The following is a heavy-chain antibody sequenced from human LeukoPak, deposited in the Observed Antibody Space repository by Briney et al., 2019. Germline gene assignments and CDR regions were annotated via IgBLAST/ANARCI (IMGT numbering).Heavy chain of an antibody. CDR3: ARAGLGGSVDY. CDR1: GFTFSSYS. Sequence: GGSLRLSCAASGFTFSSYSMNWVRQATGKGLEWVSAIGTAGDTYYPGSVKGRFTISRENAKNSLYLQMNSLRAEDTAVYYCARAGLGGSVDYWGQGTLVTVSS. J-gene: IGHJ4*02. D-gene: IGHD2-15*01. CDR2: IGTAGDT. V-gene: IGHV3-13*01.